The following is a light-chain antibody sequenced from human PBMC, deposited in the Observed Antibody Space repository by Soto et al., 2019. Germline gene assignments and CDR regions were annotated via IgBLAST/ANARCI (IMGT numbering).Light chain of an antibody. Sequence: LTQPHTVSTSPGKTVTLSCTRSSGNIASNYVQWYQQSPGSAPTTVIYETNQRPSGVPDRFTAPVDSSFNSPSLTVSGEKTEVEADYYCQTCGSGNQWLFGGGTKLIFL. V-gene: IGLV6-57*04. CDR2: ETN. CDR1: SGNIASNY. J-gene: IGLJ2*01. CDR3: QTCGSGNQWL.